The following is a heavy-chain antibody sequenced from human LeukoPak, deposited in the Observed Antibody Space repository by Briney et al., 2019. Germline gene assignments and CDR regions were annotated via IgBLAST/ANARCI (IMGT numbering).Heavy chain of an antibody. CDR3: AKTPRRPTYYDILTGYYRPYYFDY. J-gene: IGHJ4*02. CDR1: GFTFSDYY. Sequence: GGSLRLSCAASGFTFSDYYMSWIRQAPGKGLEWVSYISSSGSTIYYADSVKGRFTISRDNAKNSLYLQMNSLRAEDTAVYYCAKTPRRPTYYDILTGYYRPYYFDYWGQGTLVTVSS. D-gene: IGHD3-9*01. V-gene: IGHV3-11*01. CDR2: ISSSGSTI.